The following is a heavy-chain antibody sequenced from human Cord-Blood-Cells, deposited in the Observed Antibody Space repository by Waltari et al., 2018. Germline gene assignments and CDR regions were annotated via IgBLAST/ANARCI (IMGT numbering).Heavy chain of an antibody. CDR1: GYPFTSHD. D-gene: IGHD6-13*01. J-gene: IGHJ4*02. CDR2: MNPNSGNT. V-gene: IGHV1-8*01. CDR3: ARGGDSSSFQNDD. Sequence: VQLVQSGAEVKKPGASVKVSCKASGYPFTSHDITCVRQATGQGLEWMGLMNPNSGNTGYAQKFQGRVTMTRNTSISTAYMELSSRRSEDTAVYYCARGGDSSSFQNDDWGQGSLVTVSS.